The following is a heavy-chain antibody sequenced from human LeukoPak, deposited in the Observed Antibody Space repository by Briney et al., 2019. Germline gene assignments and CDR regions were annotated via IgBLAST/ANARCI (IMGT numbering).Heavy chain of an antibody. CDR2: INSDGSST. D-gene: IGHD2-15*01. CDR3: AKEGYVNGVVDY. J-gene: IGHJ4*02. CDR1: GFTFSSYW. Sequence: PGGSLRLSCAASGFTFSSYWMHWVRQAPGKGLVWVSRINSDGSSTSYADSVKGRFTISRDNSKDTLYLQINTLRVDDSAVYYCAKEGYVNGVVDYWGQGTLVTVSS. V-gene: IGHV3-74*01.